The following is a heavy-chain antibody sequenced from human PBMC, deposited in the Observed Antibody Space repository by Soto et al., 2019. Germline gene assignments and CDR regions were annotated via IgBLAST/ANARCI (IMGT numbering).Heavy chain of an antibody. J-gene: IGHJ4*02. CDR3: ARGFGLLWVTAFGY. D-gene: IGHD2-2*01. Sequence: GGSLRLSCAASGFTFSSYEMNWVRQAPGKGLEWVSYISSSGSTIYYADSVKGRFTISRDNAKNSLYLQMNSLRAEDTAVYYCARGFGLLWVTAFGYWGQGTLVTVSS. V-gene: IGHV3-48*03. CDR1: GFTFSSYE. CDR2: ISSSGSTI.